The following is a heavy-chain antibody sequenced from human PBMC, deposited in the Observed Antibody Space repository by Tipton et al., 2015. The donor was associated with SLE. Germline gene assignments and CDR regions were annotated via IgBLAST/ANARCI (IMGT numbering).Heavy chain of an antibody. V-gene: IGHV4-31*03. Sequence: TLSLTCSVSGGYISSGGYYWSLIRQGPGMGLQWLGYIYYGGNTYYNPPLKSRVTISVDTSKNQFSLKLSSVTAADTAVYYCARGGDYDDYWGQGTLVTVSS. CDR2: IYYGGNT. CDR3: ARGGDYDDY. J-gene: IGHJ4*02. D-gene: IGHD4-17*01. CDR1: GGYISSGGYY.